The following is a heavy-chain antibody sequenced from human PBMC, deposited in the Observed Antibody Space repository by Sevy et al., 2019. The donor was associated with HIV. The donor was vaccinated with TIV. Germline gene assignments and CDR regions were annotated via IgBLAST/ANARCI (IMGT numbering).Heavy chain of an antibody. J-gene: IGHJ4*02. D-gene: IGHD6-13*01. CDR1: GFTFSSYS. CDR3: ASDDSSSWYYFDY. CDR2: ISSSSSTI. Sequence: GGSLRLSCAASGFTFSSYSMNWVRQAPGKGLEWVSYISSSSSTIYYADSVKVRFTISRDNAKNSLYLQMNSLRDEDTAVYYCASDDSSSWYYFDYWGQGTLVTVSS. V-gene: IGHV3-48*02.